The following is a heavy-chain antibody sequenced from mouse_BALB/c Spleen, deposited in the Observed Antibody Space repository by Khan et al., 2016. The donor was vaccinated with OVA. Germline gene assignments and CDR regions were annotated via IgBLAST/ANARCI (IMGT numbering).Heavy chain of an antibody. Sequence: QVQLKESGPGLVAPSQSLSFTCTVSGFSLTSYGVHWVRQTPGKGLEWLGVIWAGGSTNYNPDLKSKLTISKDNSKNQVFLKMNSLQTDDTAMDYCARIEDIWGQGTTLTVSS. CDR2: IWAGGST. CDR3: ARIEDI. J-gene: IGHJ2*01. V-gene: IGHV2-9*02. D-gene: IGHD1-3*01. CDR1: GFSLTSYG.